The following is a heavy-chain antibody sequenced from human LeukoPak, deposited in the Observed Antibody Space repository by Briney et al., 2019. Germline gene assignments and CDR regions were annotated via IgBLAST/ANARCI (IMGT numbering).Heavy chain of an antibody. D-gene: IGHD6-6*01. J-gene: IGHJ4*02. CDR1: GYTFTSYG. CDR2: ISAYNGNT. Sequence: ASVKVSCKASGYTFTSYGISWVRQAPGQGLEWMGWISAYNGNTNYAQKLQGRVTMTTDTSTSTAYMELRSLRSDDTAVYYCARDLKAPYSSSSFDYWGQGTLVTVSS. CDR3: ARDLKAPYSSSSFDY. V-gene: IGHV1-18*01.